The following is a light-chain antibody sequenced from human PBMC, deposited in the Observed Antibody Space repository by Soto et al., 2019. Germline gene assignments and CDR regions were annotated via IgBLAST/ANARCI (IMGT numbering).Light chain of an antibody. Sequence: IVLTQSPATLSLSPGERATLSCRASQSVGSFLAWYQQKRGQAPRLLFYDASNRATGIPARFSGSGSGTDFTLTISSLEPEDFTVYYCQQRSSWPWTFGQGTKVEIK. CDR2: DAS. CDR3: QQRSSWPWT. V-gene: IGKV3-11*01. J-gene: IGKJ1*01. CDR1: QSVGSF.